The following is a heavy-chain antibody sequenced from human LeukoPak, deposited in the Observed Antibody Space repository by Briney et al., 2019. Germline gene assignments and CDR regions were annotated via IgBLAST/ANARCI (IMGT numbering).Heavy chain of an antibody. V-gene: IGHV4-39*02. Sequence: PSETLSLTCTVSGGSITSSSSYWGWVRQPPGKGPEWIGSIYYSGLTYDNPSLKSRVSISVDPAKNHFSLKVTSVTAADTAVYYCAGGTFDDYGDYDRGDYFDHWGQGTLVTVSS. J-gene: IGHJ4*02. CDR3: AGGTFDDYGDYDRGDYFDH. CDR2: IYYSGLT. CDR1: GGSITSSSSY. D-gene: IGHD4-17*01.